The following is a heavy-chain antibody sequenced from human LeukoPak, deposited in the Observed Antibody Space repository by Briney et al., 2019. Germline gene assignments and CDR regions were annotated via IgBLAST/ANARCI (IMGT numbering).Heavy chain of an antibody. CDR1: GGSISSYY. J-gene: IGHJ3*02. CDR3: AGVPDDYGDYYDAFDI. V-gene: IGHV4-59*01. Sequence: SETLSLTCTVSGGSISSYYWSWIRQPPGKGLEWIRYIYYSGSTNYNPSLKSRVTISVDTSKNQFSLKLSSVTAADTAVYYCAGVPDDYGDYYDAFDIWGQGTMVTVSS. CDR2: IYYSGST. D-gene: IGHD4-17*01.